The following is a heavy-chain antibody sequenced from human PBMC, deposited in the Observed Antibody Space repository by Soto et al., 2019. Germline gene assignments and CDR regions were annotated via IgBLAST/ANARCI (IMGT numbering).Heavy chain of an antibody. CDR3: ARCIVADDYGDYGPYYYYYYGMDV. Sequence: EVQLVESGGGLVKPGGSLRLSCAASGFTFSSYSMNWVRQAPGKGLEWVSSISSSSSYIYYADSVKGRFTISRDNAKNSRYLQMNSLRAEDTAVYYCARCIVADDYGDYGPYYYYYYGMDVWGQGTTVTVSS. V-gene: IGHV3-21*01. CDR2: ISSSSSYI. CDR1: GFTFSSYS. J-gene: IGHJ6*02. D-gene: IGHD4-17*01.